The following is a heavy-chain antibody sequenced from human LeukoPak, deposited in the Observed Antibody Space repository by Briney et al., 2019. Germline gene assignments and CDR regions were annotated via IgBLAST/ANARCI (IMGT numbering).Heavy chain of an antibody. Sequence: GGSLRLSCAASEFMSSDYWMSWVRQAPGKGPEWVASINKDGSEEYYADSVKGRFTVSRDNAKNSLFLQMNNLRVEDTAIYYCATYDNWVAGDVWGQGTTVSVSS. V-gene: IGHV3-7*01. J-gene: IGHJ6*02. CDR1: EFMSSDYW. CDR2: INKDGSEE. D-gene: IGHD1-1*01. CDR3: ATYDNWVAGDV.